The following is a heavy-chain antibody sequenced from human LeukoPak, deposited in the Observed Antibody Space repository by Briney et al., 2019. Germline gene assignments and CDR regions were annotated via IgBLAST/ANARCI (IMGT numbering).Heavy chain of an antibody. CDR3: ARVGQMEAHSGREDS. Sequence: GASVKVSCKASGYTSTGYYMHWVRQAPGQGLEWMGWINPNSGGTNYAQKFQGRVTMTRDTSISTAYMELSRLRSDDTAVYYCARVGQMEAHSGREDSWGQGTLVTVSS. V-gene: IGHV1-2*02. CDR1: GYTSTGYY. CDR2: INPNSGGT. D-gene: IGHD1-26*01. J-gene: IGHJ5*01.